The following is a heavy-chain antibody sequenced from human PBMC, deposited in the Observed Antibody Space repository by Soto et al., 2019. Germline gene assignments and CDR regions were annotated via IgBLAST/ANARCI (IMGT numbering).Heavy chain of an antibody. CDR1: GGSFSDYY. CDR3: ARTGHLFDY. V-gene: IGHV4-34*01. CDR2: INYSGRT. J-gene: IGHJ4*02. Sequence: PSETLSLTCAVHGGSFSDYYCSWIRQPPGKGLEWIGEINYSGRTNYNPSLKSRVTISVGTSKNQFPLTLSSMTAADTAVYYCARTGHLFDYWGQGISVTVSS.